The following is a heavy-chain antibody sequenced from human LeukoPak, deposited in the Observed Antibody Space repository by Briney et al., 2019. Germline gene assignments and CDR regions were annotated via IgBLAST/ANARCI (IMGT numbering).Heavy chain of an antibody. CDR3: ATARGIAARLTGYFDY. V-gene: IGHV5-51*01. J-gene: IGHJ4*02. CDR2: IYPGDSDT. CDR1: GYSFTSYW. D-gene: IGHD6-6*01. Sequence: GESLKISCKGSGYSFTSYWTGWVRQMPGKGLEWMGIIYPGDSDTRYRPSFQGQVTISADKSISTAYLQWSSLKASDTAMYYCATARGIAARLTGYFDYWGQGTLVTVSS.